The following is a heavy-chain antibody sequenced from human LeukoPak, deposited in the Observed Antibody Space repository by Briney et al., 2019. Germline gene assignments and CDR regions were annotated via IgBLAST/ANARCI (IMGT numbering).Heavy chain of an antibody. CDR2: IRFDGSTK. Sequence: GGSLRLSCATSGFTFSNYGMHWVRQAPGKGLEWVAFIRFDGSTKYYADSVKGRFTISRDNSKNTFYLQMNSLRAEDTAVYYCARDPAVTTAFDIWGQGTMVTVSS. CDR1: GFTFSNYG. CDR3: ARDPAVTTAFDI. J-gene: IGHJ3*02. D-gene: IGHD4-17*01. V-gene: IGHV3-30*02.